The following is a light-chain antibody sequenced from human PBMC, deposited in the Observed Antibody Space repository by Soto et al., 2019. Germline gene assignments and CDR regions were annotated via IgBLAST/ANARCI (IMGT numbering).Light chain of an antibody. CDR2: DAS. Sequence: DIQMTQSPSTLSASVGDTVTITCRASQSITSWLAWYQQKPGKAPKLLIYDASNLESGVPSRFSGSGSGTEFTLTSGSLQPDDVADYYCQLYHSYPYTFGQGTKLEIK. V-gene: IGKV1-5*01. J-gene: IGKJ2*01. CDR1: QSITSW. CDR3: QLYHSYPYT.